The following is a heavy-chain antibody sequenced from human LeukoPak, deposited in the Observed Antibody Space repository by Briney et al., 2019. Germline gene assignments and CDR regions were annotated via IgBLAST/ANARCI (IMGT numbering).Heavy chain of an antibody. Sequence: SETLSLTCTVSGGSISSHYWGWIRQPPGKGLEWIGYIYYSGSTNYNPSLKSRVTISVDTSKNQFSLKLSSVTAADTAVYYCAREGGTYYFDYWGQGTLVTVSS. CDR3: AREGGTYYFDY. CDR2: IYYSGST. V-gene: IGHV4-59*11. J-gene: IGHJ4*02. CDR1: GGSISSHY. D-gene: IGHD1-1*01.